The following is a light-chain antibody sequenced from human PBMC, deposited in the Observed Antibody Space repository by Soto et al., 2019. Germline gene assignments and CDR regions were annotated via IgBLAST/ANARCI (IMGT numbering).Light chain of an antibody. Sequence: QSVLTQPPSVSGAPGQRVTISCTGSTSNIGAGYDVHWYQQRAGKAPKLMIYEVSNRPSGVSNRFSGSKSGNTASLTISGLQAEDEADYYCSSYTSSSTLVFGTGTKVTVL. J-gene: IGLJ1*01. CDR1: TSNIGAGYD. CDR3: SSYTSSSTLV. CDR2: EVS. V-gene: IGLV1-40*01.